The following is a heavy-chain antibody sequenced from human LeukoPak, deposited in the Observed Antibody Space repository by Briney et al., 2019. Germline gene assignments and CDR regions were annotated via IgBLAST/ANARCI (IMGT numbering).Heavy chain of an antibody. J-gene: IGHJ4*02. CDR3: ARSLYTILGHFDY. Sequence: GGSLRLSCAASGFTVSSSYMTWVRQAPGKGLEWVAVIYSGGGTNYADSVKGRFTISRDNSKNTLYLQMNSLRTEDTAVYYCARSLYTILGHFDYWGQGTLVTVSS. CDR1: GFTVSSSY. D-gene: IGHD2-8*01. CDR2: IYSGGGT. V-gene: IGHV3-66*01.